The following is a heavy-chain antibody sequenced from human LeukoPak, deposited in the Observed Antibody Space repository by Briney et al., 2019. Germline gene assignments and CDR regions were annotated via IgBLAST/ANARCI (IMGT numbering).Heavy chain of an antibody. D-gene: IGHD2-2*02. J-gene: IGHJ3*02. CDR3: AKDPGCSSTSCYKDGAFDI. CDR1: GFTFSSYA. CDR2: IRGSGGST. Sequence: PGGSLRLSCAASGFTFSSYAMSWVRQAPGKGLEWVSAIRGSGGSTYYADSVKGRFTISRDNSKNTLYLQMNSLRAEDTAVYYCAKDPGCSSTSCYKDGAFDIWGQGTMVTVSS. V-gene: IGHV3-23*01.